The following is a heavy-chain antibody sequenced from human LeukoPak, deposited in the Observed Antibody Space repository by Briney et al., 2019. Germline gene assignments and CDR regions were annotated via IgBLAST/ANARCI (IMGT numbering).Heavy chain of an antibody. D-gene: IGHD3-22*01. Sequence: GGSLRLSCAVSGFTFSSYAMSWGRQAAGQGLGWVSAINGSGSNTYYADSVKGRFTISRDNSKNTLYLQMNSLRAEDTAVYYCAKEVNYDSSGSVDYWGQGTLVTVSS. J-gene: IGHJ4*02. CDR2: INGSGSNT. V-gene: IGHV3-23*01. CDR3: AKEVNYDSSGSVDY. CDR1: GFTFSSYA.